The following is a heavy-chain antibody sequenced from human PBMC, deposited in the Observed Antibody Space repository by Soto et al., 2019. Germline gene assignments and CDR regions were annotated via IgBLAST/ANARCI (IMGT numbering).Heavy chain of an antibody. D-gene: IGHD5-18*01. V-gene: IGHV3-33*01. CDR1: GFSFTTYD. CDR3: ARGFHSTWLQSD. J-gene: IGHJ4*02. CDR2: IWYDASHR. Sequence: QEHLVESGGGVVQPGRSLTLSCAASGFSFTTYDMHWVRQAPGKGPEWVAVIWYDASHRYYADSVKGRFTISRDNSKNTLYLQMTNLRADDTAVYYCARGFHSTWLQSDWGRGTLVTVSS.